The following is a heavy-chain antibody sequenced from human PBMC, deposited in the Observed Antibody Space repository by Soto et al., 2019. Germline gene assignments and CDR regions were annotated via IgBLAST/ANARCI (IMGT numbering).Heavy chain of an antibody. D-gene: IGHD3-22*01. CDR2: MNPNSGNT. Sequence: QVQLVQSGAEVKKPGASVKVSCKASGYTFTSYDINWVRQATGQGLEWMGWMNPNSGNTGYAQQFQGRVTMTRHTAISTAYMELSSLGSEDRAVYSCARGPYRGGYYYTDAFDIWGQGTMVTVSS. J-gene: IGHJ3*02. CDR1: GYTFTSYD. CDR3: ARGPYRGGYYYTDAFDI. V-gene: IGHV1-8*01.